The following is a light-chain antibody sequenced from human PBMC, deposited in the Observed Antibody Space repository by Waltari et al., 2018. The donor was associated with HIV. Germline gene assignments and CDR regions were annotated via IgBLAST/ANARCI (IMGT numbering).Light chain of an antibody. V-gene: IGLV3-25*03. CDR3: QSADSSDTFV. J-gene: IGLJ1*01. CDR2: KDI. Sequence: SYELTQPPSVSVSPGQTARITCPGDASPKQYAYWYQQKPGQAPILVIYKDIERPSGIPERFSGSSSGTTVTLTISGVQAEDEADYYCQSADSSDTFVFGSGTKVTVL. CDR1: ASPKQY.